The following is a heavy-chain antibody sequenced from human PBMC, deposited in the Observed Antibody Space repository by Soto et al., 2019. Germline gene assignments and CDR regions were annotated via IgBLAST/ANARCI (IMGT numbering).Heavy chain of an antibody. J-gene: IGHJ5*02. Sequence: SGPTLVNPTQTLTLTCTFSGFSLSTSGVGVGWIRQPPGKALEWLALIYWDDDKRYSPSLKSRLTITKDTSKNQVVLTMTNMDPVDTATYYCAHRLQLEQRLKEGFDPWGQGTLVTVSS. CDR3: AHRLQLEQRLKEGFDP. CDR2: IYWDDDK. D-gene: IGHD6-25*01. V-gene: IGHV2-5*02. CDR1: GFSLSTSGVG.